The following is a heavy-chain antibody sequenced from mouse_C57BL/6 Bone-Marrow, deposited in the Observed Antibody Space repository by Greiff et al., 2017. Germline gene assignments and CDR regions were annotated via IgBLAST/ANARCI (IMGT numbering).Heavy chain of an antibody. D-gene: IGHD1-1*01. CDR3: ARQGYYGSSYVWFAY. Sequence: VQLKESGGGLVKPGGSLKLSCAASGFTFSDYGMHWVRQAPEKGLEWVAYISSGSSTIYYADTVKGRFTISRDNAKNTLFLQMTSLRSEDTAMYYCARQGYYGSSYVWFAYWGQGTLVTVSA. V-gene: IGHV5-17*01. CDR2: ISSGSSTI. CDR1: GFTFSDYG. J-gene: IGHJ3*01.